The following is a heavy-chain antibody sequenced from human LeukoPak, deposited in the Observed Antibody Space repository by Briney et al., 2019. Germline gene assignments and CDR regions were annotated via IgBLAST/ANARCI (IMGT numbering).Heavy chain of an antibody. CDR1: GFTFSNAW. J-gene: IGHJ6*02. CDR3: TTGRYFYYAMDV. CDR2: IERTIDGGTT. V-gene: IGHV3-15*04. Sequence: PGGSLRLSCAASGFTFSNAWMTWVRQAPGKGLEWVGRIERTIDGGTTDYAAPVKDRFTVSRYDSKNTLYLEMNSLKTEDTGVYYCTTGRYFYYAMDVWGQETTVTVSS.